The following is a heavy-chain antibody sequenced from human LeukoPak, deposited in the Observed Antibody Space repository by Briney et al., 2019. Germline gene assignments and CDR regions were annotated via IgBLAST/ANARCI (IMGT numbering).Heavy chain of an antibody. CDR2: INHSGST. V-gene: IGHV4-34*01. CDR1: GGSFSGYY. J-gene: IGHJ6*02. CDR3: ARTVLGYCSSTSFYQLYYYYGMDV. Sequence: SETLSLTCAVYGGSFSGYYWSWIRQPPGKGLEWIGEINHSGSTNYNPSLKSRVTISVDTSKNQFSLKLSSVTAADTAVYYCARTVLGYCSSTSFYQLYYYYGMDVWGQGTTVTVSS. D-gene: IGHD2-2*01.